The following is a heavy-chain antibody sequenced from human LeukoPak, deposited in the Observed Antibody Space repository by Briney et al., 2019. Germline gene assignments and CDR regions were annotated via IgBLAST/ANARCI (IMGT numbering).Heavy chain of an antibody. V-gene: IGHV4-34*01. D-gene: IGHD6-25*01. J-gene: IGHJ6*02. CDR1: GGSFSGYY. Sequence: SETLSLTCAVYGGSFSGYYWSWIRQPPGKGLEWIGEINHSGSTNYNPSLKSRVTISVDTSKNQLSLKLSSVTAADTAVYYCARGAAGYYYYYGMDVWGQGTTVTVSS. CDR2: INHSGST. CDR3: ARGAAGYYYYYGMDV.